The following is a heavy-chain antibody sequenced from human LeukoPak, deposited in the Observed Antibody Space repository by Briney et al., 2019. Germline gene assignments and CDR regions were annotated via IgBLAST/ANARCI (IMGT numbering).Heavy chain of an antibody. CDR3: AKDMEGWYYGLSLFDY. CDR1: GFTFDDYA. J-gene: IGHJ4*02. CDR2: ISWNSGSI. D-gene: IGHD6-19*01. Sequence: GGSLRISCAASGFTFDDYAMHWIRQAPGKGLEWVSGISWNSGSIGYADSVKGRFTTSRDNAKNSLYLQMNSLRAEDTALYYCAKDMEGWYYGLSLFDYWGQGPLVTVSS. V-gene: IGHV3-9*01.